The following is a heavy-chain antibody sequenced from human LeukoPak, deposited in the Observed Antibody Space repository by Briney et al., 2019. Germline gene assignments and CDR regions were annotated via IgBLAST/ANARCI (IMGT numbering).Heavy chain of an antibody. CDR2: ISAYNGNT. D-gene: IGHD5-24*01. CDR1: GYAFSSYG. V-gene: IGHV1-18*01. Sequence: ASVKVSCKASGYAFSSYGVSWVRQAPGQGLEWMGWISAYNGNTKYTQNLQGRVTMTTDISTTTAYMELRSLRFDDTAVYYCARDLEMARPGHFDYWGQGTLVTVSS. CDR3: ARDLEMARPGHFDY. J-gene: IGHJ4*02.